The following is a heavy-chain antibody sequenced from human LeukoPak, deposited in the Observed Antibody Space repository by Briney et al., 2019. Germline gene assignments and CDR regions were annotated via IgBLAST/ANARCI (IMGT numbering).Heavy chain of an antibody. CDR3: AREGWVGSYREVDY. J-gene: IGHJ4*02. CDR2: ISSSSSSTI. D-gene: IGHD1-26*01. Sequence: GGSLRLSCAASGFTFSSHSMIWVRQAPGEGREWVSHISSSSSSTIYDADSVKGRFTISRDNAKSSLYLQMNSLRADDTAVYYCAREGWVGSYREVDYWGQGTLVTVSS. V-gene: IGHV3-48*01. CDR1: GFTFSSHS.